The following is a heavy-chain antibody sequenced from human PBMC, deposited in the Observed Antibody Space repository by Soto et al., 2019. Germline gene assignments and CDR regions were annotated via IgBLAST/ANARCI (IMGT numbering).Heavy chain of an antibody. D-gene: IGHD3-3*01. J-gene: IGHJ4*02. CDR3: ARDRGVGDYDFWSGYMARKPLGHLDY. V-gene: IGHV3-33*01. CDR1: GFTFSSYG. Sequence: GGSLRLSCAASGFTFSSYGMHWVRQAPGKGLEWVAVIWYDGSNKYYADSVKGRFTISRDNSKNTLYLQMNSLRAEDTAVYYCARDRGVGDYDFWSGYMARKPLGHLDYWGQGTLVTVPS. CDR2: IWYDGSNK.